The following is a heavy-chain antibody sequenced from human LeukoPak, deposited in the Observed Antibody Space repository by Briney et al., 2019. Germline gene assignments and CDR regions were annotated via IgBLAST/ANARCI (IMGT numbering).Heavy chain of an antibody. CDR1: GFTFSSYW. D-gene: IGHD3-10*01. CDR3: AREGPGGFDI. V-gene: IGHV3-7*01. Sequence: GGSLRLSCAASGFTFSSYWMSWVRQTPGKGLEWVANIKQDGSEKSSVDSVKGRSTISRDNAKNSLYVQMNSLRVEDTAVYYCAREGPGGFDIWGQGTMVTVSS. CDR2: IKQDGSEK. J-gene: IGHJ3*02.